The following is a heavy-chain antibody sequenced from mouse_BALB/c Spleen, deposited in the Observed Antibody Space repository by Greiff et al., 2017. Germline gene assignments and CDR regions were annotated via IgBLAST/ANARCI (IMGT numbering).Heavy chain of an antibody. V-gene: IGHV3-2*02. CDR3: VGYDRGGYYFDY. CDR1: GYSITSDYA. J-gene: IGHJ2*01. CDR2: ISYSGST. D-gene: IGHD2-2*01. Sequence: EVKLQESGPGLVKPSQSLSLTCTVTGYSITSDYAWNWIRQFPGNKLEWMGYISYSGSTSYNPSLKSRISITRDTSKNQFFLQLNSVTTEDTATYYCVGYDRGGYYFDYWGQGTTLTVSS.